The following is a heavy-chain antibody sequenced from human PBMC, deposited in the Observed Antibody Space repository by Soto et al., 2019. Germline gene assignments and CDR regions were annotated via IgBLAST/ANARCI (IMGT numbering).Heavy chain of an antibody. CDR1: GYTFITYG. D-gene: IGHD3-22*01. CDR3: ARGPTDYYDNSANYFLDY. V-gene: IGHV1-18*01. J-gene: IGHJ4*02. CDR2: ISTYNGNT. Sequence: QVQLVQSGAEVKKPGASVKVSCKASGYTFITYGVSWVRQAPGQGLDWLGWISTYNGNTRYAERLPGRDTMTPDTTTNTDYMELRKLRYDDTPVYYCARGPTDYYDNSANYFLDYWGQGTLVTVSS.